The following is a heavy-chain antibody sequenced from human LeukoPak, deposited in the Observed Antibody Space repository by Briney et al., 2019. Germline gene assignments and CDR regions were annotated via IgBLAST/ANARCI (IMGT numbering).Heavy chain of an antibody. Sequence: SETLFLTCTVSGGSISTYYWSWIRQPPGKGLEWIGYVYDSGSTNYNPSLKSRATISVDTSKNQFSLNLSSVTAADTAVYYCASASGGWEYFRHWGQGTLVTVSS. CDR1: GGSISTYY. CDR3: ASASGGWEYFRH. CDR2: VYDSGST. D-gene: IGHD2-15*01. J-gene: IGHJ1*01. V-gene: IGHV4-59*01.